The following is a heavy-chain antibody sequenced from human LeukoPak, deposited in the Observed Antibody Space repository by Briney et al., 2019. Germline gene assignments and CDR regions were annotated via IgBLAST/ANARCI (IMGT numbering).Heavy chain of an antibody. Sequence: SETLSLTCTGSGGSISSYYWSWIRQPPGKGLEWIGYIYYSGSTNYNPSLKSRVTISVDTTKNQFSLKLSSVTAADTAVYYCARDPGITMVRGVIPSRGDAFDIWGQGTMVTVSS. V-gene: IGHV4-59*01. J-gene: IGHJ3*02. D-gene: IGHD3-10*01. CDR3: ARDPGITMVRGVIPSRGDAFDI. CDR2: IYYSGST. CDR1: GGSISSYY.